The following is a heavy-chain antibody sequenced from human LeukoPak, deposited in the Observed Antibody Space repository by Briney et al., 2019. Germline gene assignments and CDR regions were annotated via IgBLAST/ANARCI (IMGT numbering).Heavy chain of an antibody. CDR3: STSRGTSYYFDY. D-gene: IGHD1-26*01. Sequence: SETLSLTCTVSGGSISSSSYYCGWIRQPPGKGLEWIGTIYYSGSTYYSPSLKSRVTISVDTSNNQFSLKLSSVTAADTALYYCSTSRGTSYYFDYWGLGTLVTVSS. CDR1: GGSISSSSYY. CDR2: IYYSGST. J-gene: IGHJ4*02. V-gene: IGHV4-39*01.